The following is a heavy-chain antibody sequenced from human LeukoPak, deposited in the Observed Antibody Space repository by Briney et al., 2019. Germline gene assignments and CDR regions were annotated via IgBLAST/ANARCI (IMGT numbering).Heavy chain of an antibody. V-gene: IGHV3-7*03. J-gene: IGHJ4*02. CDR1: GFTFNSYW. Sequence: GGSLRLSCAAPGFTFNSYWMTWVRQAPGKGLERVADMKQDGSDKYYAGSVKGRFTISRDNAKNSLYLQMNSLRAEDTAVYFCARYNSAWKTDDYWGQGTLVTVSS. CDR2: MKQDGSDK. D-gene: IGHD6-19*01. CDR3: ARYNSAWKTDDY.